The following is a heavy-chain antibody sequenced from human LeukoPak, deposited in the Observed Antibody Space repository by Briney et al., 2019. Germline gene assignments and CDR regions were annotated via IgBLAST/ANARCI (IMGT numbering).Heavy chain of an antibody. V-gene: IGHV4-39*01. D-gene: IGHD2-21*01. CDR2: IYYSGST. Sequence: SETLSLTCTVSGGSISTYYWGWIRQPPGKGLEWIGSIYYSGSTYYNPSLKSRVTISVDTSKNQFSLKLSSVTAADTAVYYCARLWQEWYFDLWGRGTLVTVSS. J-gene: IGHJ2*01. CDR3: ARLWQEWYFDL. CDR1: GGSISTYY.